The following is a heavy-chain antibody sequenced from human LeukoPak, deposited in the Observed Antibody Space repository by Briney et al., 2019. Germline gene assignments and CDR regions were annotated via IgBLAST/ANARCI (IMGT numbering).Heavy chain of an antibody. J-gene: IGHJ6*03. CDR2: IYPGDSDT. Sequence: GESLKISCKGSGYSFTSYWIGWVRQMPGKGLEWMGIIYPGDSDTRYSPSFQGQVTISADKSISTAYLQWSSLKASDTAMYYCARHPPRWGRSGGSLRSGYYYYYMDVWGKGTTVTVSS. V-gene: IGHV5-51*01. CDR1: GYSFTSYW. D-gene: IGHD2-15*01. CDR3: ARHPPRWGRSGGSLRSGYYYYYMDV.